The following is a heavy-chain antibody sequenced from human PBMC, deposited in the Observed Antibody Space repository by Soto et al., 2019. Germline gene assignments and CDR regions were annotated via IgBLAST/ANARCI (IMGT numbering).Heavy chain of an antibody. Sequence: GGSLRLGCTAAGVTIGDYAMSWVRQAPGKWLEWVGFIRSKAYGGTTEYAASVKGRFTISRDDSKSIAYLQMNSLKTEDTAVYYCTRDEGPKDSSGWVSDPWGQGTLVTVSS. J-gene: IGHJ5*02. V-gene: IGHV3-49*04. CDR3: TRDEGPKDSSGWVSDP. CDR1: GVTIGDYA. D-gene: IGHD6-19*01. CDR2: IRSKAYGGTT.